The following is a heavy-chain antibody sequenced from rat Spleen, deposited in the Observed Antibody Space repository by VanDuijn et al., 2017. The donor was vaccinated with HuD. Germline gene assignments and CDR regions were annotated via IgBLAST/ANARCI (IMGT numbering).Heavy chain of an antibody. V-gene: IGHV5-25*01. J-gene: IGHJ3*01. D-gene: IGHD4-3*01. CDR2: ISPSGVT. Sequence: EVQLVESGGGLVQPGGSLKLSCEASGFTFRNFYMAWVRQAPTKGLEWVASISPSGVTYYRDSVKGRFTVSRDNAKSTLYFLIDSLRSEDTATYYCVRQDTSGYSNWFSYWGQGTLVTVSS. CDR3: VRQDTSGYSNWFSY. CDR1: GFTFRNFY.